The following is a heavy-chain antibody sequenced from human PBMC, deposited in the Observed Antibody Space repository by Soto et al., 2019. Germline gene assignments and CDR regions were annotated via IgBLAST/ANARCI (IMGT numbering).Heavy chain of an antibody. CDR3: ARGDWRHLSTRLWFGELSAFDI. D-gene: IGHD3-10*01. CDR2: IYYSGST. Sequence: SETLSLTCTVSGGSISSYHWRWIRQLPGKGLEWIGYIYYSGSTNYNPSLKIRVTISVETSKNQSSLKLSSVTAADTAVYYCARGDWRHLSTRLWFGELSAFDIWGQGTMVTVSS. CDR1: GGSISSYH. V-gene: IGHV4-59*01. J-gene: IGHJ3*02.